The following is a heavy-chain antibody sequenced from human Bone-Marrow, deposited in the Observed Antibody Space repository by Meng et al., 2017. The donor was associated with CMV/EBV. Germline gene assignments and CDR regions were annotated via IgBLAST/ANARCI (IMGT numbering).Heavy chain of an antibody. CDR1: GGSISSGDNY. CDR3: ARASHTVAPWYFAY. J-gene: IGHJ4*02. CDR2: IHYSETT. V-gene: IGHV4-30-4*08. Sequence: SETLSLTCTVSGGSISSGDNYWSWIRQPPGKGLEWIGYIHYSETTYYNPSLKSRITISADTSKNHFSLKLTSVTAADTAVYYCARASHTVAPWYFAYCGQGMLVTVSS. D-gene: IGHD4-11*01.